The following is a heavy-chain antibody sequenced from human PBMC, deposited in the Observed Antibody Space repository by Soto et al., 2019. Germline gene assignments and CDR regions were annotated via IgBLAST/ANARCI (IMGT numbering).Heavy chain of an antibody. CDR3: ARKYSSGWYHFDY. J-gene: IGHJ4*02. V-gene: IGHV4-34*01. CDR2: INHSGST. Sequence: SETLSLTCAVYGGSFSGYYWSWIGQPPGKGLEWIGEINHSGSTNYNPSLKSRVTISVDTSKNQFSLKLSSVTAADTAVYYCARKYSSGWYHFDYWGQGTLVTVSS. D-gene: IGHD6-19*01. CDR1: GGSFSGYY.